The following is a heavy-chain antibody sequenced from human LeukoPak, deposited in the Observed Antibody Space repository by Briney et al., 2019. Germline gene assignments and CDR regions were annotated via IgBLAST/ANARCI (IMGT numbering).Heavy chain of an antibody. Sequence: SETLSLTCTVSGGSISSYYWSWIRQPPGKGLEWSGYIYYSGSTNYNPSLKSRVTISVDTSKNQFSLKLSSVTAADTAVYYCARERDYYYDSSGYFRDGAFDIWGQGTLVTVSS. CDR1: GGSISSYY. V-gene: IGHV4-59*01. D-gene: IGHD3-22*01. J-gene: IGHJ3*02. CDR3: ARERDYYYDSSGYFRDGAFDI. CDR2: IYYSGST.